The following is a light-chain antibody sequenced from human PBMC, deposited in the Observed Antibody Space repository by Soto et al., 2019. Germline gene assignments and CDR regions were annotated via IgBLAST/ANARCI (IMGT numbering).Light chain of an antibody. Sequence: QSVLTQPPSVSGAPGQRVTISCTGSSSNIGAGYDVHWYQQLPGTAPKLLIYGNSNRPSGVPDRFSGSKSGTSASLAITGLQAEDEADYYCQSYESSLSGYFFGTGTKVTVL. V-gene: IGLV1-40*01. CDR3: QSYESSLSGYF. CDR2: GNS. CDR1: SSNIGAGYD. J-gene: IGLJ1*01.